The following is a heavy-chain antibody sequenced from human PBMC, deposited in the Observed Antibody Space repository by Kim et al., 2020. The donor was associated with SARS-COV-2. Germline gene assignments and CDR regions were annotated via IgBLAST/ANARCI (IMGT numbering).Heavy chain of an antibody. CDR1: GFTFSSYA. CDR3: VKGANLRTMIVVAGDY. CDR2: ISSNGGST. D-gene: IGHD3-22*01. J-gene: IGHJ4*02. V-gene: IGHV3-64D*09. Sequence: GGSLRLSCSASGFTFSSYAMHWVRQAPGKGLEYVSAISSNGGSTYYADSVKGRFTISRDNSKNTLYLQMSSLRAEDTAVYYCVKGANLRTMIVVAGDYWGQGTLVTVSS.